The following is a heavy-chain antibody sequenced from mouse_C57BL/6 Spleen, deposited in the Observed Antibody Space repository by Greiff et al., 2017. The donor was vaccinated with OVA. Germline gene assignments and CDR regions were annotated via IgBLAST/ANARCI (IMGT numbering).Heavy chain of an antibody. D-gene: IGHD4-1*01. V-gene: IGHV1-62-2*01. J-gene: IGHJ2*01. CDR1: GYTFTEYA. Sequence: GQLQQSGAELVNTGPSVKLSCKASGYTFTEYAIHWVKQRSGQGLEWIGWFYPGSGSIKYNEKFKDKATLTADKSSSTVYMELSRLTSEDSAVYFCARHEEGTGFDYWGQGTTLTVSS. CDR2: FYPGSGSI. CDR3: ARHEEGTGFDY.